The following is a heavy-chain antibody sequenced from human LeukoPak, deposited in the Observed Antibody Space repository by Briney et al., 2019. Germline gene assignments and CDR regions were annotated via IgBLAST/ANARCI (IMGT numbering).Heavy chain of an antibody. J-gene: IGHJ4*02. D-gene: IGHD3-22*01. CDR3: ARDPDYYDSIDY. CDR2: IYSGGST. CDR1: GFTVSSNY. Sequence: GGSLRLSCAASGFTVSSNYMSWVRQAPGKGLEWVSVIYSGGSTYYADSVKGRFTISRDNSKNTLYLQMNSLRAEDTAVYYCARDPDYYDSIDYWGQGTLVTVSS. V-gene: IGHV3-53*01.